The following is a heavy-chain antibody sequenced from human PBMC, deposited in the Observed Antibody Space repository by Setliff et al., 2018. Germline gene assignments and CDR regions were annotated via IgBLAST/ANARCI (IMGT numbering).Heavy chain of an antibody. Sequence: SETLSLTCSVSGASITSGGFYWTWIRQPAGKGLEWIGHISPSGSTTYSPSVKSRVTISLDTSKNHFSLKLDSVTAADTALYYCARSPSSGAYWNPRPFYSDYCARGTLVTVS. CDR2: ISPSGST. V-gene: IGHV4-61*09. CDR1: GASITSGGFY. CDR3: ARSPSSGAYWNPRPFYSDY. D-gene: IGHD1-26*01. J-gene: IGHJ4*02.